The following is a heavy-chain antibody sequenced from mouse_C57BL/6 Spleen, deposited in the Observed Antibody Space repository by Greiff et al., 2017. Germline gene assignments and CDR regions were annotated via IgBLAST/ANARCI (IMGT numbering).Heavy chain of an antibody. CDR2: ISSGSSTI. CDR1: GFTFSDYG. J-gene: IGHJ4*01. CDR3: ARGEDYYAMDY. Sequence: EVKLVESGGGLVKPGGSLKLSCAASGFTFSDYGMHWVRQAPETGLEWVAYISSGSSTIYYADTVKGRLTISRDNAKNTLFLQMTSLRSEDTAMYYCARGEDYYAMDYWGQGTSVTVSS. V-gene: IGHV5-17*01.